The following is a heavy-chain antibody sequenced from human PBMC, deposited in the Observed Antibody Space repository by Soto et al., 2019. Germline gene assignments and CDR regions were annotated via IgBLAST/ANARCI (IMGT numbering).Heavy chain of an antibody. CDR1: GFTFSSYS. Sequence: PGGSLRLSCAASGFTFSSYSMNWVRQAPGKGLEWVSLIRGVAGSTHYPDSVKGRFTISKDTSNNVLYLEMNSLRAGDTAVYFCVKGAWLDYWGQGSMVTVSS. J-gene: IGHJ4*02. CDR3: VKGAWLDY. V-gene: IGHV3-23*01. CDR2: IRGVAGST.